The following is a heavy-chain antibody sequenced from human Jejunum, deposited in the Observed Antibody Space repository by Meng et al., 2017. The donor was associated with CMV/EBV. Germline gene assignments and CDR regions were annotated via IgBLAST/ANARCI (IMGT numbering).Heavy chain of an antibody. J-gene: IGHJ4*02. V-gene: IGHV3-74*03. Sequence: CAASGFPFSSDVMHWVRHAPGKGLVWVARISHDGTITTYVDSVKGRFTISRDNARNTLYLQMNSLRAEDTAVYYCARDRNWIFDYWGRGTLVTVSS. CDR3: ARDRNWIFDY. CDR1: GFPFSSDV. CDR2: ISHDGTIT. D-gene: IGHD1-1*01.